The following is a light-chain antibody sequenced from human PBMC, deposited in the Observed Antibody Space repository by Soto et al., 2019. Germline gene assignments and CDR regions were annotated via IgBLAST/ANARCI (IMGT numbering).Light chain of an antibody. CDR1: SSDVGGYTY. CDR2: DVT. Sequence: QSALTQPRSVSGSPGQSVTISCTGTSSDVGGYTYVSWYQQHPGKAPKLIIYDVTERPSGVPARFSGSKSGNTASLTISGLQAEYEADYYCCSYSGSYTYVFGTGTKVTVL. J-gene: IGLJ1*01. V-gene: IGLV2-11*01. CDR3: CSYSGSYTYV.